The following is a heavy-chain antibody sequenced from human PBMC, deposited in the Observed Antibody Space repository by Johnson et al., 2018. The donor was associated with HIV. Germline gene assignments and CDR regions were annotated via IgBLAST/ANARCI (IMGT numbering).Heavy chain of an antibody. CDR2: ISYDGSNK. CDR1: GLTFSDYH. D-gene: IGHD6-13*01. Sequence: QVQLVESGGGVVQPGSSLRLSCAASGLTFSDYHMSWIRQAPGKGLEWVAVISYDGSNKYYADSVKGRFTISRDNSKNTLYLQMNSLRAEDTAVYYCPKDAIATAADDAFDIWGQGTMVTVSS. CDR3: PKDAIATAADDAFDI. V-gene: IGHV3-30*18. J-gene: IGHJ3*02.